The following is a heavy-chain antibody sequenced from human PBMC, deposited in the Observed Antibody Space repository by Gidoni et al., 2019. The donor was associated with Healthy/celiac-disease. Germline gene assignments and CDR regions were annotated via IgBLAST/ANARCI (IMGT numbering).Heavy chain of an antibody. CDR3: ARGKQWLVSNYYYYYGMDV. CDR2: LKQDGSEK. V-gene: IGHV3-7*01. CDR1: GFTFSSYW. J-gene: IGHJ6*02. D-gene: IGHD6-19*01. Sequence: EVQLVESGGGLVQPGGSLRLSCAASGFTFSSYWMSWVRQAPGKGLAWVANLKQDGSEKYYVDSVKGRFTISRDNAKNSLYLQMNSLRAEDTAVYYCARGKQWLVSNYYYYYGMDVWGQGTTVTVSS.